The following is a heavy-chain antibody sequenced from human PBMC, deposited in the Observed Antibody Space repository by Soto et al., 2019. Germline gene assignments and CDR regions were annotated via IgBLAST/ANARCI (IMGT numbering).Heavy chain of an antibody. Sequence: XVALRLSSAASGFSFSSYGMHWVRQAPGKGLEWVAVIWYDGSNKYYADSVKGRFTISRDNSKNTLYLQMNSLRAEDTAVYYCAREYIGYCSGGSCYHARYYYGMDVWGQGTTVTVPS. V-gene: IGHV3-33*01. D-gene: IGHD2-15*01. CDR2: IWYDGSNK. CDR1: GFSFSSYG. J-gene: IGHJ6*02. CDR3: AREYIGYCSGGSCYHARYYYGMDV.